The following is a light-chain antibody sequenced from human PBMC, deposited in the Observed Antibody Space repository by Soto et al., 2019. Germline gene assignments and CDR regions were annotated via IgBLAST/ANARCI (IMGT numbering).Light chain of an antibody. CDR1: QSVSSN. CDR3: QQYNNWPLH. V-gene: IGKV3-15*01. J-gene: IGKJ3*01. Sequence: EIVMTQSPATLSVSPGERATLSCRASQSVSSNLAWYQQKPGQAPRLLIYGASTRANGIPARFSGSGSGTEFTLTISSLQSEDFAVFYCQQYNNWPLHLGPGNKVYIK. CDR2: GAS.